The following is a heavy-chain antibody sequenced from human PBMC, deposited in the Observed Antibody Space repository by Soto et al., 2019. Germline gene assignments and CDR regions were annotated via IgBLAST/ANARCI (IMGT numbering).Heavy chain of an antibody. CDR3: ARGSSTSPFDY. D-gene: IGHD2-2*01. Sequence: GGSLRLSCAASGFTFSSYEMNWVRQAPGKGLEWVSYISSSGSTIYYADSVKGRFTISRDNAKNSLYLQMNSLRAEDTAVYYCARGSSTSPFDYWGQGTLVTVSS. J-gene: IGHJ4*02. V-gene: IGHV3-48*03. CDR2: ISSSGSTI. CDR1: GFTFSSYE.